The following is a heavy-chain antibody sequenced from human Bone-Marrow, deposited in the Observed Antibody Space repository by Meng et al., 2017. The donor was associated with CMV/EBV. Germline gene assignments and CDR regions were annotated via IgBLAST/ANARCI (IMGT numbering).Heavy chain of an antibody. CDR1: GYTFTSYY. D-gene: IGHD5-12*01. J-gene: IGHJ4*02. CDR3: ARSATSIVAPTPFFDY. CDR2: INPSGGST. Sequence: ASVKVSCKASGYTFTSYYMHWVRQAPGQGLEWMGIINPSGGSTSYAQKFQGRVTMTRDTSISTAYMELSRLRSDDTAVYYCARSATSIVAPTPFFDYWGQGTLVTVSS. V-gene: IGHV1-46*01.